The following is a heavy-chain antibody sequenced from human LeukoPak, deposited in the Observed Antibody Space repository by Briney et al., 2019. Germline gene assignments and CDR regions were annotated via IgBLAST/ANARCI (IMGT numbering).Heavy chain of an antibody. V-gene: IGHV1-3*01. Sequence: ASVKVSCKASGYTFTIYAIHWVRQAPGQRLEWMGWISAGNGNTKYSQNFQGRVTFISNTSATTAFMELSSLRSEDAAVYYCARDSGSGNNDYWGQGTLVTVSS. CDR3: ARDSGSGNNDY. J-gene: IGHJ4*02. D-gene: IGHD1-26*01. CDR1: GYTFTIYA. CDR2: ISAGNGNT.